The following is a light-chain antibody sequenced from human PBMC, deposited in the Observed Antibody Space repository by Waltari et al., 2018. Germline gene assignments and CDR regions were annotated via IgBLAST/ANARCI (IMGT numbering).Light chain of an antibody. J-gene: IGKJ1*01. Sequence: CRASQIISKYLARCQQKPCQDPRLLIHDASIRATGIPYRFSGSEYGTDFSLTISRLEPEDYAVYYCQKYGSLPATCGRGTKVDIK. V-gene: IGKV3-20*01. CDR1: QIISKY. CDR3: QKYGSLPAT. CDR2: DAS.